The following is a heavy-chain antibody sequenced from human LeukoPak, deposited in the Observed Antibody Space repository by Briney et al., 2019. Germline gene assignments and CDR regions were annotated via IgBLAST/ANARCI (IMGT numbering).Heavy chain of an antibody. CDR3: ARNVFSS. CDR2: ISSNGGST. CDR1: GFTFSSYA. Sequence: GGSLRLSCAASGFTFSSYAMHWVRQAPGKGLEYVSAISSNGGSTYYANSVKGRFTISRDNSKNTLYLQMNSLRAEDTAVYYCARNVFSSWGQGTLVTVSS. J-gene: IGHJ5*02. V-gene: IGHV3-64*01.